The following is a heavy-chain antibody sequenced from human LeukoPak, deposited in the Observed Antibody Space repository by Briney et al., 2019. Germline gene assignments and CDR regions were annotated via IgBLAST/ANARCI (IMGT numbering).Heavy chain of an antibody. D-gene: IGHD2-2*01. CDR2: IFGGAGSP. Sequence: GTLRFSCVASGFSSRSDGMSCVRQAPGRGLEGVSGIFGGAGSPYSADSVKGRVTISRDNSKNTLYLQMNSLRAEDTAVYYCAHGTVYQLYYWGQGTLVTVSS. J-gene: IGHJ4*02. CDR1: GFSSRSDG. V-gene: IGHV3-23*01. CDR3: AHGTVYQLYY.